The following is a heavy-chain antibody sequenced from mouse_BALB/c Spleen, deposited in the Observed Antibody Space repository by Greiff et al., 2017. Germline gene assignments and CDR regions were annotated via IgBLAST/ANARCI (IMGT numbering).Heavy chain of an antibody. CDR1: GFTFSSFG. V-gene: IGHV5-17*02. Sequence: EVHLVESGGGLVQPGGSRKLSCAASGFTFSSFGMHWVRQAPEKGLEWVAYISSGSSTIYYADTVKGRFTISRDNPKNTLFLQMTSLRSEDTAMYYCARDGYGNSWFAYWGQGTLVTVSA. J-gene: IGHJ3*01. CDR2: ISSGSSTI. CDR3: ARDGYGNSWFAY. D-gene: IGHD2-10*02.